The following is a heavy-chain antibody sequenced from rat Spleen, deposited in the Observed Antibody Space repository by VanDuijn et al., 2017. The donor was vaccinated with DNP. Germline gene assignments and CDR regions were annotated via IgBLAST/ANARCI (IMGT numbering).Heavy chain of an antibody. D-gene: IGHD1-9*01. CDR3: ARRVYGYNSYYFDY. CDR1: GFTFSSNW. J-gene: IGHJ2*01. CDR2: ITHIDGNT. Sequence: EVQLVESGGGLVQPGSPLKLSCAASGFTFSSNWLNWIRQAPGKGLEWVASITHIDGNTYYPDSVKGRFTVSRDNAKSTLYLQMNSLRCEDTATYYCARRVYGYNSYYFDYWGQGVMVTVSS. V-gene: IGHV5-31*01.